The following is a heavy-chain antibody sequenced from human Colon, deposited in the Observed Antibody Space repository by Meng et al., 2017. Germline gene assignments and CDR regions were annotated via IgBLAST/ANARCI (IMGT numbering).Heavy chain of an antibody. V-gene: IGHV4-61*01. Sequence: QVPLQESGPGLVRPSETPSLTCTVSGASVSDTNYAWSWIRQPPGKGLEWIGYGSTNHNPSLKSRVTISVDTSKNQFSLTLNSVTAADTAVYYCARDNWGSLDYWGQGTLVTVSS. D-gene: IGHD7-27*01. CDR2: GST. CDR3: ARDNWGSLDY. J-gene: IGHJ4*02. CDR1: GASVSDTNYA.